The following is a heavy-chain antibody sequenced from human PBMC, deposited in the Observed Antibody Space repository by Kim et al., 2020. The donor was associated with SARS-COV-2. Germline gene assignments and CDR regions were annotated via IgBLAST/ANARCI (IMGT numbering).Heavy chain of an antibody. CDR1: GFTFSSYG. J-gene: IGHJ4*02. D-gene: IGHD7-27*01. V-gene: IGHV3-33*01. Sequence: GGSLRLSCAASGFTFSSYGMHWVRQAPGKGLEWVAVIWYDGSNKYYADSVKGRFTISRDNSKNTLYLQMNSLRAEDTAVYYCARELGMEGPFDYWGQGTLVTVSS. CDR2: IWYDGSNK. CDR3: ARELGMEGPFDY.